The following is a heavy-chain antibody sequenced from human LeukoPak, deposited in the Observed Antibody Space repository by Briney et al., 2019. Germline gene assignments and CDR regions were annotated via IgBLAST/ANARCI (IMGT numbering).Heavy chain of an antibody. J-gene: IGHJ3*02. CDR1: GYTFTSYD. D-gene: IGHD2-2*02. V-gene: IGHV1-8*01. CDR3: ARMGLKYQLLYPDDAFDI. CDR2: MNPNSGST. Sequence: ASVKVSCKASGYTFTSYDINWVRQATGQGLEWMGWMNPNSGSTGYAQKFQGRVTMTRNTSISTAYMELSSLRSEDTAVYYCARMGLKYQLLYPDDAFDIWGQGTMVTVSS.